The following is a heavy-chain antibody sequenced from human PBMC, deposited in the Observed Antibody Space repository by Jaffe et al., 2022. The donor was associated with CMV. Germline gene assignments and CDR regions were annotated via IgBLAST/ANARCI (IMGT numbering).Heavy chain of an antibody. D-gene: IGHD4-4*01. J-gene: IGHJ6*03. V-gene: IGHV3-74*01. Sequence: EVQLVESGGGLVQPGGSLRLSCAASGFTFSSYWMHWVRQAPGKGLVWVSRINSDGSSTSYADSVKGRFTISRDNAKNTLYLQMNSLRAEDTAVYYCARGPLTVTTSSYYYYYYMDVWGKGTTVTVSS. CDR3: ARGPLTVTTSSYYYYYYMDV. CDR2: INSDGSST. CDR1: GFTFSSYW.